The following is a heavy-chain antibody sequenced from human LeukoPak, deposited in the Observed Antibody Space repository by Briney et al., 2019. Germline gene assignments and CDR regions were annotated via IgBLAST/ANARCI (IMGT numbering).Heavy chain of an antibody. CDR2: IYYSEST. CDR1: GGSISNYY. Sequence: SETLSLTCTVSGGSISNYYWSWIRQPPGKGLEWIGHIYYSESTYYNPSLKSRVTISVDTSKNQFSLKLSSVTAADTAVYYCARVGYSGPYFDYWGQGTLVTVSS. V-gene: IGHV4-30-4*08. D-gene: IGHD5-12*01. CDR3: ARVGYSGPYFDY. J-gene: IGHJ4*02.